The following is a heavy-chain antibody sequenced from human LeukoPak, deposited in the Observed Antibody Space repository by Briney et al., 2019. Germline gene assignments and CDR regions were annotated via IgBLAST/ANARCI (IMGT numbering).Heavy chain of an antibody. CDR3: ARDGYYYGSGSYYNVYYFDY. V-gene: IGHV4-4*07. D-gene: IGHD3-10*01. J-gene: IGHJ4*02. CDR2: IYTSGST. CDR1: GGSINRSSRYY. Sequence: SETLSLTCTVSGGSINRSSRYYWGWIRQPAGKGLEWIGRIYTSGSTNYNPSLKSRVTMSVDTSKNQFSLKLSSVTAADTAVYYCARDGYYYGSGSYYNVYYFDYWGQGTLVTVSS.